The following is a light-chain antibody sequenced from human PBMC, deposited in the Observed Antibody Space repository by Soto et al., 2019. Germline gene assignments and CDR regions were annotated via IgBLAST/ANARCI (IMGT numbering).Light chain of an antibody. J-gene: IGLJ2*01. CDR2: DHN. CDR1: SSNIGNNY. V-gene: IGLV1-51*01. CDR3: ETWDSSLSAGVV. Sequence: QSVLTQPPSVSAAPGQTVTISCSGSSSNIGNNYVSWYQQLPGTAPKLLIYDHNKRPSGIPDRFSGSKSGTSATLGITGLQTGDEADYYCETWDSSLSAGVVFGGGTKLTVL.